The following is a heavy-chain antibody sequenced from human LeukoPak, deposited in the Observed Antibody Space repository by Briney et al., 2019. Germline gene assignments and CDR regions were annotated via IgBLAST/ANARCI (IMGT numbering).Heavy chain of an antibody. Sequence: SETLSLTCVVSGASVSTNNWWKWVRQAPGKGLEWIGEVYHSGLTNYSPSLKSRVSMSIDKSKNIFSLNLTSVTAADTAVYYRARGYCTGGNCYSFGYWGQGTLVIVSS. CDR1: GASVSTNNW. V-gene: IGHV4/OR15-8*02. CDR3: ARGYCTGGNCYSFGY. CDR2: VYHSGLT. J-gene: IGHJ4*02. D-gene: IGHD2-8*02.